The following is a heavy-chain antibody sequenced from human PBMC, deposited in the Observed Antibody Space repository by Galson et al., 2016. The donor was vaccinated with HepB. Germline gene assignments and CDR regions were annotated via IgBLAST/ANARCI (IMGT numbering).Heavy chain of an antibody. CDR1: GYTFTSYH. Sequence: SVKVSCKASGYTFTSYHINWVRQAAGQGLEWVGWLNPDGGSTGYAQKFQGRVTMTRNISITTVYMELNRLRSEETAFYYCARLGDIVTPTHHYYYGMDVWGHGATVTVS. D-gene: IGHD2-15*01. CDR3: ARLGDIVTPTHHYYYGMDV. V-gene: IGHV1-8*01. J-gene: IGHJ6*02. CDR2: LNPDGGST.